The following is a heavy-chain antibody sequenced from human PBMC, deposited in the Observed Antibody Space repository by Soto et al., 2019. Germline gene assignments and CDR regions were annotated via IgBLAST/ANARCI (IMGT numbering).Heavy chain of an antibody. D-gene: IGHD5-12*01. CDR2: ISYDGSNK. Sequence: QVQLVESGGGVVQPGRSLRLSCAASGFTFSSYAMHWVRQAPGKGLEWVAVISYDGSNKYYADSVKGRFTISRDNSKNPLYLQMNSLIAEDTAVYYCVVEGWLHREPFDYWGQGTLVTVSS. CDR3: VVEGWLHREPFDY. V-gene: IGHV3-30-3*01. J-gene: IGHJ4*02. CDR1: GFTFSSYA.